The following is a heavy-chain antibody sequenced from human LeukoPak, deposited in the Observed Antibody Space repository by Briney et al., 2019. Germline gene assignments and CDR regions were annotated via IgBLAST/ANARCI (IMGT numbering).Heavy chain of an antibody. V-gene: IGHV4-59*01. CDR2: IYYSGST. CDR1: GGSISSYY. Sequence: SETLSLTCTVSGGSISSYYWRWIRQPPGKGLEWIGYIYYSGSTNYNPSLKSRVTISVDTSKNQFSLKLSSVTAADTAVYYCARVVVAATPYFDYWGQGTLVTVSS. J-gene: IGHJ4*02. D-gene: IGHD2-15*01. CDR3: ARVVVAATPYFDY.